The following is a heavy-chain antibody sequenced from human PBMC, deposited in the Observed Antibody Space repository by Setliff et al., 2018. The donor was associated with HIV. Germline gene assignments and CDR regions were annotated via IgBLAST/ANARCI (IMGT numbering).Heavy chain of an antibody. Sequence: GGSLRLSCVASGITFSSSWMSWVRQAPGKGLEWVANIKQDGSERSYVDSVKGRFTISRDNAKNSLYLQMNSLRAEDTAVYFCARPTNIDTLYYGSQSFYMYYYGMDVWGQGTTVTVSS. CDR2: IKQDGSER. CDR3: ARPTNIDTLYYGSQSFYMYYYGMDV. J-gene: IGHJ6*02. CDR1: GITFSSSW. D-gene: IGHD3-10*01. V-gene: IGHV3-7*01.